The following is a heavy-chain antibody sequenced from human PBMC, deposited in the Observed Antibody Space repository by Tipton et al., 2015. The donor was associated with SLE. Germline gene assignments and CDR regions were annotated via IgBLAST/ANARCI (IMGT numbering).Heavy chain of an antibody. CDR3: ARHVDILATLFFDS. D-gene: IGHD5-12*01. CDR2: IFYSGSP. J-gene: IGHJ4*02. Sequence: LRLSCTVSGISINSRNYYWGWIRQPPGKGLEWIGSIFYSGSPYYNPSLKSRVTFSLDTSSNQFSLRLTSVAAADTAVYYCARHVDILATLFFDSWGQGTLITVSS. V-gene: IGHV4-39*07. CDR1: GISINSRNYY.